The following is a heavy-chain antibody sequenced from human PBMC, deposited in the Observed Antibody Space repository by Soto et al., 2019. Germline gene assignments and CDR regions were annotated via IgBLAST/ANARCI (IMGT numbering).Heavy chain of an antibody. CDR2: INTDGNNT. D-gene: IGHD3-10*01. Sequence: GGSLRLSCAASGFTFSRYWMHWVRQPPGKGLVWVSRINTDGNNTTYADSVKGRFTISRDNAKSTLYLQMHSLRAEDTAVYYCASGDYGSGTYYNVPLDYWGQGTLVTVSS. CDR1: GFTFSRYW. J-gene: IGHJ4*02. V-gene: IGHV3-74*03. CDR3: ASGDYGSGTYYNVPLDY.